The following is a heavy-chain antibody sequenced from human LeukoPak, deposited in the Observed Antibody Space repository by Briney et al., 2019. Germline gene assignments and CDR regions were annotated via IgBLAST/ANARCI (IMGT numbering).Heavy chain of an antibody. J-gene: IGHJ5*02. D-gene: IGHD1-26*01. CDR1: GLTFSSYS. Sequence: GGSLRLSCAVSGLTFSSYSMNWVRQAPGKGLEWVSSISSSSRYIFYADSVKGRFTISRDNARNSLYLQMDSLRAEDTAVYYCTRGRYSYNWFDPWGQGTLVTVSS. CDR2: ISSSSRYI. V-gene: IGHV3-21*01. CDR3: TRGRYSYNWFDP.